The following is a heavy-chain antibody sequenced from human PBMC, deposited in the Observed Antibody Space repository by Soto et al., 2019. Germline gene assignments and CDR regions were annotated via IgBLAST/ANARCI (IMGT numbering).Heavy chain of an antibody. D-gene: IGHD2-8*01. CDR3: ARPHINGRLDP. J-gene: IGHJ5*02. CDR1: GYTFTSHT. CDR2: ISAFNGDT. V-gene: IGHV1-18*01. Sequence: ASVKVSCKTSGYTFTSHTITWVRQAPGQGLEWMGWISAFNGDTSYARKFQGRVTMTTDTSTSTGYLELRSLKSADTAVYYCARPHINGRLDPWGQGTLVTVSS.